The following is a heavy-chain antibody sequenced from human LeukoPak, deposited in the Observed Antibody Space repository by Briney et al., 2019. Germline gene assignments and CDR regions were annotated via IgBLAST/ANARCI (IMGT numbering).Heavy chain of an antibody. CDR3: ATTVVVMVFDY. CDR1: GFTFSSYA. V-gene: IGHV3-23*01. J-gene: IGHJ4*02. Sequence: GGSLRLSCAASGFTFSSYAMSWVRRAPGKGLEWVSTISGSGGSTYYADSVKGRFTISRDNSKNTLYLQMNSLRAEDTAVYYCATTVVVMVFDYWGQGTLVTVSS. CDR2: ISGSGGST. D-gene: IGHD3-22*01.